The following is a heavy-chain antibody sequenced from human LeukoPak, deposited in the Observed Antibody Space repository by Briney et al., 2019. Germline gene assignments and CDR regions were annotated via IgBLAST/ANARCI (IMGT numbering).Heavy chain of an antibody. V-gene: IGHV3-7*03. CDR2: IKQDGSEK. J-gene: IGHJ6*02. CDR3: ARGGGRSTMIVADV. CDR1: GFTFSSYW. D-gene: IGHD3-22*01. Sequence: PGGSLRLSCAASGFTFSSYWMSWVRQAPGEGLEWVANIKQDGSEKYYVGSVKGRFTISRDNAKNSLYLQMNSLRAEDTAVYYCARGGGRSTMIVADVWGQGTTVTVSS.